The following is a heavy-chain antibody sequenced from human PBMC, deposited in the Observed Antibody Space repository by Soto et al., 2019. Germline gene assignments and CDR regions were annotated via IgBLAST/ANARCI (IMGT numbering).Heavy chain of an antibody. Sequence: ASVKVSCKASGYTFTGYYMHWVRQAPGQGLEWMGWINPNSGGTNYAQKFQGRVTMTRDTSISTAYMELIRLRSDDTAVYYCAISGRLGGFYSGMDVLGQGNTVTVSS. CDR1: GYTFTGYY. D-gene: IGHD3-16*01. V-gene: IGHV1-2*02. CDR3: AISGRLGGFYSGMDV. CDR2: INPNSGGT. J-gene: IGHJ6*02.